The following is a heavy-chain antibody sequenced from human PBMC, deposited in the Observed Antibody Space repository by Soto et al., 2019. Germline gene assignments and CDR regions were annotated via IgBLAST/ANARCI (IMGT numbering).Heavy chain of an antibody. V-gene: IGHV1-3*01. CDR2: INAGNGNT. Sequence: ASVKVSCKASGYTFTSYAMHWVRQAPGQRLEWMGWINAGNGNTKYSQKFQGRVTITRDTSASTAYMELSSLRSEDTAVYYCARDSGYCSGGSCYSDYYYYYYMDVWGKGTTVTVSS. D-gene: IGHD2-15*01. J-gene: IGHJ6*03. CDR1: GYTFTSYA. CDR3: ARDSGYCSGGSCYSDYYYYYYMDV.